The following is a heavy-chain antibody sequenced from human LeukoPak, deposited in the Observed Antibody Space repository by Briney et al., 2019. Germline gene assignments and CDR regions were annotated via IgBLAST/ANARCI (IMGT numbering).Heavy chain of an antibody. J-gene: IGHJ5*02. Sequence: SETLSLTCAVYGGSFSGYYWSWIRQPPGKGLEWIGEINHSGSTNYNPSLKSRVTISVDTSKNQISLKLSSVTAADTAVYYCARGWGIVVVPAAIKQGFDPWGQGTLVTVSS. D-gene: IGHD2-2*02. CDR3: ARGWGIVVVPAAIKQGFDP. V-gene: IGHV4-34*01. CDR2: INHSGST. CDR1: GGSFSGYY.